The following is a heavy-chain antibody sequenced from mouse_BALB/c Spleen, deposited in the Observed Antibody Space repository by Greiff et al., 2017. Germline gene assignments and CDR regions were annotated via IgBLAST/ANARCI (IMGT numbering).Heavy chain of an antibody. D-gene: IGHD5-1*01. CDR3: ARGEEYTFAC. CDR2: IYPGNSDT. Sequence: EVQLQQSGTVLARPGASVKMSCKASGYSFTSYWMHWVKQRPGQGLEWIGAIYPGNSDTSYNQKFKGKAKLTAVTSASTAYMELSSLTNEDSAVYYCARGEEYTFACWGQGTLVTVAA. J-gene: IGHJ3*01. CDR1: GYSFTSYW. V-gene: IGHV1-5*01.